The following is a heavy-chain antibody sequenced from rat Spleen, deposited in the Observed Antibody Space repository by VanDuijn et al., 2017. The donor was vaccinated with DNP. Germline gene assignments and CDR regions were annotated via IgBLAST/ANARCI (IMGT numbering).Heavy chain of an antibody. CDR2: IQSGGNT. D-gene: IGHD1-2*01. CDR3: ARHYTY. Sequence: QVQLKESGPGLVQPSQTLSLTCTVSGFSLTNYHVNWVRHPPGKGLEWMGRIQSGGNTDYNSALKSRLSISRDTSKSQVFLKMNSVQTEDTAIYFCARHYTYWGQGVMVTVSS. J-gene: IGHJ2*01. CDR1: GFSLTNYH. V-gene: IGHV2-27*01.